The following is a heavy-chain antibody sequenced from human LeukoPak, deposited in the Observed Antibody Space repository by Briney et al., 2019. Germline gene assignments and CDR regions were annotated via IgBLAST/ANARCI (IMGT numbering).Heavy chain of an antibody. Sequence: SVKVSCKASGYTFTSYAMNWVRQAPGQGLEWMGGIIPIFGTANYAQKFQGRVTITADESTSTAYMELSSLRSEDTAVYYCARAGSTVTANIDYWGQGTLVTVSS. CDR2: IIPIFGTA. J-gene: IGHJ4*02. V-gene: IGHV1-69*13. CDR3: ARAGSTVTANIDY. CDR1: GYTFTSYA. D-gene: IGHD4-17*01.